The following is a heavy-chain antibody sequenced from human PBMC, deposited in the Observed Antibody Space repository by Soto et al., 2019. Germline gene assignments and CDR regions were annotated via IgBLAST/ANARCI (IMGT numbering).Heavy chain of an antibody. V-gene: IGHV3-11*01. J-gene: IGHJ4*02. Sequence: GGSLRLSCAASGFIFSDYFMSWIRQAPGKGLEWVSYISSSGSTTYYADSVRGRFTISRDNAKNSLILQMNSLRADDTAVYYCGREKWLQPDYWGQGTLVTVSS. CDR3: GREKWLQPDY. CDR1: GFIFSDYF. CDR2: ISSSGSTT. D-gene: IGHD5-12*01.